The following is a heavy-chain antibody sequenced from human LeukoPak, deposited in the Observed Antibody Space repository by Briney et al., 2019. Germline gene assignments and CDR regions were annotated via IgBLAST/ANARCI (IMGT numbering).Heavy chain of an antibody. Sequence: ASVKVSCKASGGTFSSYTISWVRQAPGQGLEWMGRFIPILGIANYAQKFQGRVTITADKSTSTAYMELSSLRSEDTAVYYCARGAKEMATTPYFDYWGQGTLVTVSS. D-gene: IGHD5-24*01. CDR2: FIPILGIA. J-gene: IGHJ4*02. CDR3: ARGAKEMATTPYFDY. CDR1: GGTFSSYT. V-gene: IGHV1-69*02.